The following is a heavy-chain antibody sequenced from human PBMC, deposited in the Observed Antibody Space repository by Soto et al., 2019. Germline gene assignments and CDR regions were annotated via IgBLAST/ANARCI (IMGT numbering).Heavy chain of an antibody. CDR2: IKQDGSEK. CDR1: GFTFSSYW. CDR3: ARDKGSGWTRY. D-gene: IGHD6-19*01. J-gene: IGHJ4*02. V-gene: IGHV3-7*01. Sequence: EVQLVESGGGLVQPGGSLRLSCAASGFTFSSYWMSWVRQAPGKWLEWVANIKQDGSEKYYVDSVTGRFTISRDNAKNSLYLKMNSLSAEDTAVYYCARDKGSGWTRYWGQGTLVTVSS.